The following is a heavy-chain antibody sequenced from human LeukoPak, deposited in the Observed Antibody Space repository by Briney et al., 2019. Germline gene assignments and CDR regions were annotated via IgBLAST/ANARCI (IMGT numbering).Heavy chain of an antibody. CDR3: AKDSYTRGWYLEY. CDR1: GFSFSNYG. V-gene: IGHV3-30*18. Sequence: GGSLRLSCAASGFSFSNYGMHWVRQAPGKGLEWLAVISFDGGNIYYGDSVKGRFTISRDNSKNTLYLQRNSLKPEDTAVYYCAKDSYTRGWYLEYWGRGTLVTVSS. CDR2: ISFDGGNI. J-gene: IGHJ4*02. D-gene: IGHD6-19*01.